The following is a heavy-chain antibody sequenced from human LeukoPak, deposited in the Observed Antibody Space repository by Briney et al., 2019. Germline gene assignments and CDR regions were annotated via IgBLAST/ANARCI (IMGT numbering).Heavy chain of an antibody. CDR3: AREKGSGWYFFDS. J-gene: IGHJ4*02. V-gene: IGHV1-18*04. Sequence: ASVKVSCKASGDSFTGYYIHWVRQAPGQGLEWMGWISGYNGNTNYAEKVQGRVTMTADTSSTTVYMELRSLTSDDTAMYYCAREKGSGWYFFDSWGQGTPVTVSS. CDR1: GDSFTGYY. CDR2: ISGYNGNT. D-gene: IGHD6-19*01.